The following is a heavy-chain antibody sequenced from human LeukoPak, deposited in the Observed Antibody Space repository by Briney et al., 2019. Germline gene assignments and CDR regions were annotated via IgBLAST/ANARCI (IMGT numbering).Heavy chain of an antibody. D-gene: IGHD6-19*01. CDR3: VRDGAVAGTPYDAFGI. V-gene: IGHV1-69*04. Sequence: SVKVSCKASGGTFSSYAISWVRQAPGQGLEWMGRIIPILGIANYAQKFQGRVTITADKSTSTAYMELSSLRSEDTAVYYCVRDGAVAGTPYDAFGIRGQGTMVTVSS. J-gene: IGHJ3*02. CDR1: GGTFSSYA. CDR2: IIPILGIA.